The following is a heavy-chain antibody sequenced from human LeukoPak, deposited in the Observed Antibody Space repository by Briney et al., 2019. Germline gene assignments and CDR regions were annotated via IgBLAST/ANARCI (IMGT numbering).Heavy chain of an antibody. CDR2: IYTSGST. Sequence: PSETLSLTCTVSGGSISSGSYYWSWIRRPAGKGLEWIGRIYTSGSTNYNPSLKSRVTISVDTSKNQFSLKLSSVTAADTAVYYCARVWRLATKTIDYWGQGTLVTVSS. J-gene: IGHJ4*02. D-gene: IGHD6-25*01. CDR1: GGSISSGSYY. V-gene: IGHV4-61*02. CDR3: ARVWRLATKTIDY.